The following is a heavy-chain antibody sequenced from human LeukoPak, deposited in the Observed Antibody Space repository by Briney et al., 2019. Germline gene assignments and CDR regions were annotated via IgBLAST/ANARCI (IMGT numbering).Heavy chain of an antibody. D-gene: IGHD3-10*01. CDR3: ARDQVVRGVIRNWFDP. CDR1: GYTFTGYY. CDR2: INPNSGGT. V-gene: IGHV1-2*06. J-gene: IGHJ5*02. Sequence: GASVKVSCKASGYTFTGYYMHWVRQAPGQGLEWMGRINPNSGGTNYAQKFQGRVTMTRDTSISTAYMELSSLRSEDTAVYYCARDQVVRGVIRNWFDPWGQGTLVTVSS.